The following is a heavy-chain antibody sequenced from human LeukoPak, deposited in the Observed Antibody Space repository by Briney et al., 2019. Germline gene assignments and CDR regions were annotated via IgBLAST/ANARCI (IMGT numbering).Heavy chain of an antibody. V-gene: IGHV4-39*01. CDR1: GGSISSSSYY. D-gene: IGHD5-12*01. Sequence: SETLSLTCTVSGGSISSSSYYWGWIRQPPGKGLEWIGSIYYSGSTYYNPSLKSRVTISVDTSKNQFSLKLSSVTAADTAVYYCARLLGGSYDNHGDAFDIWGQGTMVTVSS. CDR3: ARLLGGSYDNHGDAFDI. J-gene: IGHJ3*02. CDR2: IYYSGST.